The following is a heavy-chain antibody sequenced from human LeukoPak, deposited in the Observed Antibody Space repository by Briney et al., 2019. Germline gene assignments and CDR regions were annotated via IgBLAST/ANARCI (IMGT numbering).Heavy chain of an antibody. J-gene: IGHJ4*02. D-gene: IGHD3-22*01. CDR2: INHSGST. V-gene: IGHV4-39*07. Sequence: SETLSLTCTVSGGSISSSNYYWSWIRQPPGKGLEWIGEINHSGSTNYNPSLKSRVTISVDTSQNQFSLKLSSVTAADTAVYYFAGSPEHVYDSSGYYYPCFDYWGQGTLVTVSS. CDR1: GGSISSSNYY. CDR3: AGSPEHVYDSSGYYYPCFDY.